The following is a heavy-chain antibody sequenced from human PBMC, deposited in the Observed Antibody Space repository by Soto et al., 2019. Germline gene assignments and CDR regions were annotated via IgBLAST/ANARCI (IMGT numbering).Heavy chain of an antibody. CDR3: ARSGSGYLAYFQDYGMDV. Sequence: QVQLVQSGAEVKKPGASVKVSCKASGYTFTSYDINWVRQATGQGLEWMGWMNHNSGNTGYAQKFQGRVTMTMNTSISTAYMELSSLRAEDTAVYYCARSGSGYLAYFQDYGMDVWGQGTTVTVSS. CDR2: MNHNSGNT. V-gene: IGHV1-8*01. CDR1: GYTFTSYD. D-gene: IGHD3-22*01. J-gene: IGHJ6*02.